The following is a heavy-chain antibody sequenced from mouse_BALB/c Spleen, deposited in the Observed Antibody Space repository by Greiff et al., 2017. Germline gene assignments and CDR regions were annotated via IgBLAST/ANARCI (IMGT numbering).Heavy chain of an antibody. D-gene: IGHD2-2*01. V-gene: IGHV2-6-2*01. J-gene: IGHJ4*01. CDR2: IWSDGST. CDR3: ARQDGYDGDYAMDY. Sequence: VQLQESGPDLVAPSQSLSITCTVSGFSLTSYGVHWVRQPPGKGLEWLVVIWSDGSTTYNSALKSRLSISKDNSKSQVFLKMNSLQTDDTAMYYGARQDGYDGDYAMDYWGQGTSVTVSS. CDR1: GFSLTSYG.